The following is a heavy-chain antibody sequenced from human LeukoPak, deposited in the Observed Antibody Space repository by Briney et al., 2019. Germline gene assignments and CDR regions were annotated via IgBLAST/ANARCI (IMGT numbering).Heavy chain of an antibody. CDR1: GGSISNYY. CDR3: ARALLWWSNAFDI. V-gene: IGHV4-4*07. Sequence: PSETLSLTCTVSGGSISNYYWSWIRQPAGKGLEWIGRIHISGTTNYNPSLKSRVTMSLDTSKNQLSLRLSSVTAADTAVYYCARALLWWSNAFDIWGQGTMVTVSS. D-gene: IGHD2-21*01. J-gene: IGHJ3*02. CDR2: IHISGTT.